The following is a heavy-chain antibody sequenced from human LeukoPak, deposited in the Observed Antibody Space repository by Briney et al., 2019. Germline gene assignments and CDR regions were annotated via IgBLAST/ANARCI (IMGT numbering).Heavy chain of an antibody. J-gene: IGHJ4*02. V-gene: IGHV3-7*01. Sequence: GGSLRLSCVVSGFTFNRSWMTWVRQAPGKGLEWVANMDPSGTQKRYVDSVTGRFTISKDNPGTSLYLEMNSLRADDTAIYYCAIWASDNYWGQGTLVTVSS. CDR3: AIWASDNY. CDR1: GFTFNRSW. D-gene: IGHD3-16*01. CDR2: MDPSGTQK.